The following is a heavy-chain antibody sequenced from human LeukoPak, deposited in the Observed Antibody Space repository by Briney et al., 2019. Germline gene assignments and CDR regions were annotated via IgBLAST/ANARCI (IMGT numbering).Heavy chain of an antibody. J-gene: IGHJ4*02. Sequence: GGSLRLSCAASGFTFSSYGMHWVRQAPGKGLEWVSAISGSGGSTYYADSVKGRFTISRDNSKNTLYLQMNSLRAEDTAVYYCAKGYSGYDEMFDYWGQGTLVTVSS. V-gene: IGHV3-23*01. CDR1: GFTFSSYG. CDR3: AKGYSGYDEMFDY. D-gene: IGHD5-12*01. CDR2: ISGSGGST.